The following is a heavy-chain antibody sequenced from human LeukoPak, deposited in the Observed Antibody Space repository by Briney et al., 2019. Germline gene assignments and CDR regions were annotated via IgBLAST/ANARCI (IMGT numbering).Heavy chain of an antibody. CDR2: IDSDVSST. D-gene: IGHD3-16*02. J-gene: IGHJ3*02. CDR1: GFTVSRYW. V-gene: IGHV3-74*03. CDR3: ARTVTDAFDI. Sequence: GGSLRLSCAASGFTVSRYWMHWVRQAPGKGLVWVSRIDSDVSSTTYADSVKGRFVISRDNAKNTLYLQMNSLRAEDTAVYYCARTVTDAFDIWGQGTMVTVSS.